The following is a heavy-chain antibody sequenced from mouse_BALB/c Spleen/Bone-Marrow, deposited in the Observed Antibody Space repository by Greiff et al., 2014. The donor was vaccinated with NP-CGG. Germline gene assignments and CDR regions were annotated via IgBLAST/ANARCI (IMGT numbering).Heavy chain of an antibody. D-gene: IGHD2-14*01. V-gene: IGHV14-3*02. CDR3: AQGYDWAMDY. CDR1: GFNIKDTY. Sequence: EVKLMESGAELVKPGASVKLSCTASGFNIKDTYIHWVKQRPEQGLEWIGRIDPANGNTKYDPKFQGKATITTDTSSNTAYLQRSSLTSEDTAVYYCAQGYDWAMDYWGQGTSVTVSS. J-gene: IGHJ4*01. CDR2: IDPANGNT.